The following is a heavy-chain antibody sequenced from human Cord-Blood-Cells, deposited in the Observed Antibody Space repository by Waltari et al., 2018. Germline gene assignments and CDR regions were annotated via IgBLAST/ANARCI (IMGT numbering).Heavy chain of an antibody. D-gene: IGHD7-27*01. CDR3: ARGELGFDY. CDR1: GGSFSGYY. J-gene: IGHJ4*02. Sequence: AGLLKPSETLSLTCAVYGGSFSGYYWSWIRQPPGKGLEWIGEINHSGSTNYNPYLKSRVTISVDTSKNQFSLKLSSVTAADTAVYYCARGELGFDYWGQGTLVTVSS. CDR2: INHSGST. V-gene: IGHV4-34*01.